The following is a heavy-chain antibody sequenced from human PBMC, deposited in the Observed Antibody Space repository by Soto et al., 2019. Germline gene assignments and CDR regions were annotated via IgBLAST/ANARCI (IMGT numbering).Heavy chain of an antibody. D-gene: IGHD5-12*01. J-gene: IGHJ4*02. Sequence: VASVKVSCKASGYTFTGYYIHWVRQAPGQGLEWMGWINPNSGGTNYAQKFQGWVTMTRDTSISTAYMELSRLTSDDTAVYYCATACRDGYNCLDYWGQGTLVTVSS. V-gene: IGHV1-2*04. CDR1: GYTFTGYY. CDR3: ATACRDGYNCLDY. CDR2: INPNSGGT.